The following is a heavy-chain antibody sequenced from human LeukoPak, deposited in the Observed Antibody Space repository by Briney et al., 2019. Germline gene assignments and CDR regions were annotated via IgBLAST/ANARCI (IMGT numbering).Heavy chain of an antibody. CDR3: ARGSGRQLDSIAFDI. J-gene: IGHJ3*02. D-gene: IGHD6-6*01. Sequence: SETLSLTCTVSGGSISSYYWSWIRQPPGKGLEWIGYIYYSGSTNYNPSLKSRVTISVDTSKNQFSLKLSSVTAADTAVYYCARGSGRQLDSIAFDIWGQGTMVTVSS. CDR2: IYYSGST. CDR1: GGSISSYY. V-gene: IGHV4-59*08.